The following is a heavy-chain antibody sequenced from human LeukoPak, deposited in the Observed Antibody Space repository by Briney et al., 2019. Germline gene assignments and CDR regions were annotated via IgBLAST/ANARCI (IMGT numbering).Heavy chain of an antibody. J-gene: IGHJ4*02. Sequence: PGGSLRLSCAASGFTFRNHWMHWVRQTPGKGLVWVSRISSDGSSTTYADSVKGRFTISRDNAKNTLYLQMNNLRAEDTATYYCVRDNSRGQSLGVIYWGQGSLVTVSS. D-gene: IGHD3-22*01. CDR1: GFTFRNHW. CDR2: ISSDGSST. V-gene: IGHV3-74*03. CDR3: VRDNSRGQSLGVIY.